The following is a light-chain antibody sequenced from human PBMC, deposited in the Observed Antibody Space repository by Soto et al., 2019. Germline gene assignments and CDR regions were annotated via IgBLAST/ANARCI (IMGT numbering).Light chain of an antibody. J-gene: IGLJ1*01. CDR3: ASWDDSLNGAYV. V-gene: IGLV1-44*01. Sequence: QSVLTQPPSASGTPGQRVTISCSGSSSNIESNTVNWYQQLPGTAPKLLIYSNNQRPSGVPDRFSGSESGTSASLAISGLQSEDEADYYCASWDDSLNGAYVFGTGTKLTVL. CDR2: SNN. CDR1: SSNIESNT.